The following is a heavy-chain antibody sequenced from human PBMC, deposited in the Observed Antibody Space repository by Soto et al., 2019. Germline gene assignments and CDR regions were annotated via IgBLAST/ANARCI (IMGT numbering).Heavy chain of an antibody. J-gene: IGHJ4*02. V-gene: IGHV3-33*01. CDR1: GFTFSSYG. D-gene: IGHD4-17*01. Sequence: QVQLVESGGGVVQPGRSLRLSCAASGFTFSSYGMHWVRQAPGKGLEWVAVIWYDGSNKYYADSVKGRFTISRDNSKNTLYLQMNSLRAEDTAVYYCARDGTSTVTRSCAFDYWGQGTLVTVSS. CDR3: ARDGTSTVTRSCAFDY. CDR2: IWYDGSNK.